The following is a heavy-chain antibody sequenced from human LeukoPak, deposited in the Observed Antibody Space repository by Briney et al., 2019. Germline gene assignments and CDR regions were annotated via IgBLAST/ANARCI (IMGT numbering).Heavy chain of an antibody. Sequence: GGSLRLSCAASGFTFDDYAMHWVRQAPGKGLEWASGISWNSGSIGYADSVKGRFTISRDNAKNSLYLQMNSLRAEDTALYYCAKDEGSTVTLYLFDYWGQGTLVTVSS. J-gene: IGHJ4*02. D-gene: IGHD4-17*01. CDR3: AKDEGSTVTLYLFDY. V-gene: IGHV3-9*01. CDR1: GFTFDDYA. CDR2: ISWNSGSI.